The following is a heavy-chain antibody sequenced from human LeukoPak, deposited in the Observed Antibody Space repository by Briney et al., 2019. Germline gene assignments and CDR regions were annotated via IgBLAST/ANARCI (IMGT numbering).Heavy chain of an antibody. CDR3: ARLRYSSGQDY. Sequence: PSETLSLTCTVSGGSISSYYWSWIRQPPGKGLEWIGYIYYSGTTNYNPSLKSRVTISVDTSKNQFSLKLSSVTAADTAVYYCARLRYSSGQDYWGQGTLVTVSS. J-gene: IGHJ4*02. V-gene: IGHV4-59*01. CDR1: GGSISSYY. D-gene: IGHD6-19*01. CDR2: IYYSGTT.